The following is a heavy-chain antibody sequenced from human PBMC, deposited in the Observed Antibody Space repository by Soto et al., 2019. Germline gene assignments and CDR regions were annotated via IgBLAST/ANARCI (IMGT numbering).Heavy chain of an antibody. D-gene: IGHD2-8*01. Sequence: SEILGFPWAFDGGSFSVYCWIVIRQPPGKGLEWIGEINHSGSTNYNPSRKSRVTISVDTSKNQFSLKLSSVTAADTAVYYCASLSMEIHRFYYYYGMDVWGQGTPVTFSP. CDR2: INHSGST. J-gene: IGHJ6*01. CDR3: ASLSMEIHRFYYYYGMDV. V-gene: IGHV4-34*01. CDR1: GGSFSVYC.